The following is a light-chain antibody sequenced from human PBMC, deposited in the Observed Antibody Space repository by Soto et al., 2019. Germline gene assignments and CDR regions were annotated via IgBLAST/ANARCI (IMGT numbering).Light chain of an antibody. CDR2: EVN. J-gene: IGLJ3*02. CDR3: ISYTTSRSMV. CDR1: SSDLGSYNY. Sequence: QSALTQPASVSGSPGQSITISCAGTSSDLGSYNYVSWYQHHPGKAPKLMLYEVNNRPSGVSHRFSGSKSGNTDSLTISGLQAEDEAHYYCISYTTSRSMVFGGGTKLTVL. V-gene: IGLV2-14*01.